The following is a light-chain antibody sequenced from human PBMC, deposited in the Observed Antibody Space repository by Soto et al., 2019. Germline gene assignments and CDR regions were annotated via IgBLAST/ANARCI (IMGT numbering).Light chain of an antibody. J-gene: IGLJ2*01. Sequence: QSALTQPASVSGSPGQSIPISCTGTSSDVGGYNYVSWYQQHPGKAPKLMIYEVSNRPSGVSNRFSGSKSGNTASLTISWLQAEDEADYYCSSYTSSSTVVFGGGTKLTVL. CDR3: SSYTSSSTVV. CDR2: EVS. CDR1: SSDVGGYNY. V-gene: IGLV2-14*01.